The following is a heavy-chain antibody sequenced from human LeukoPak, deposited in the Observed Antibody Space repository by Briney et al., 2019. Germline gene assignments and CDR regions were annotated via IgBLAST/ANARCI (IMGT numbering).Heavy chain of an antibody. D-gene: IGHD6-13*01. CDR1: GGTFSSYA. J-gene: IGHJ5*02. V-gene: IGHV1-69*01. Sequence: SVKVSCKASGGTFSSYAISWVRQAPGQGLERMGGIIPIFGTANYAQKFQGRVTITADESTSTAYMELSSLRSEDTAVYYCARDGIAAAGPGLYYGWFDPWGQGTLVTVSS. CDR2: IIPIFGTA. CDR3: ARDGIAAAGPGLYYGWFDP.